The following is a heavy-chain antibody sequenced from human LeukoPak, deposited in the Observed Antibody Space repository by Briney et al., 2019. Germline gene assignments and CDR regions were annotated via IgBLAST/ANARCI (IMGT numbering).Heavy chain of an antibody. CDR2: IRYDGSNK. J-gene: IGHJ6*03. CDR1: GFTFSSYD. V-gene: IGHV3-30*02. CDR3: AKGSKAVLFTRDHYMDV. D-gene: IGHD6-19*01. Sequence: GGSLRLSCAASGFTFSSYDIHWVRQAPGKGLEWVAFIRYDGSNKYYADSVRGRFTISRDNSENTLYLQMNSLRAEDTAVYFCAKGSKAVLFTRDHYMDVWGKGTTVTISS.